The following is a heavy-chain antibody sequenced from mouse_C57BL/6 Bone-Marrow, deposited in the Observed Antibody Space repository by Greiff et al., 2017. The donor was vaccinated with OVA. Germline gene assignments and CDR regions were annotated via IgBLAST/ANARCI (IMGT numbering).Heavy chain of an antibody. V-gene: IGHV6-6*01. J-gene: IGHJ4*01. CDR2: IRNKANNHAT. D-gene: IGHD1-1*01. CDR1: GFTFSDAW. CDR3: TLYDYGSSYVGYAMDY. Sequence: EVQVVESGGGLVQPGGSMKLSCAASGFTFSDAWMDWVRQSPEKGLEWVAEIRNKANNHATYYAESVKGRFTISRDDSKSSVYLQMNSLRAEDTGIYYCTLYDYGSSYVGYAMDYWGQGTSVTVSS.